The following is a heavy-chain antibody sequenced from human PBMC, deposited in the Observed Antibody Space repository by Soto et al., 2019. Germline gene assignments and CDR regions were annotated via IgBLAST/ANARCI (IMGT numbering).Heavy chain of an antibody. CDR1: GFTFSGSA. CDR3: TRLSSGYSIQFDY. CDR2: IRSKANSYAT. Sequence: EVQLVESGGGLVQPGGSLKLSCAASGFTFSGSAMHWVRQASGKGLEWVGRIRSKANSYATAYAASVKGRFTISRDDSTNTAYLQMNSLKTEDTAVYYCTRLSSGYSIQFDYWGQGTLVTVSS. V-gene: IGHV3-73*01. J-gene: IGHJ4*02. D-gene: IGHD3-22*01.